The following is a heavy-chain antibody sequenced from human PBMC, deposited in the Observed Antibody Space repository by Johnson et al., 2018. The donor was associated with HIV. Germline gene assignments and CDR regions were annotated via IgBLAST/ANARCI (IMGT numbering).Heavy chain of an antibody. Sequence: VQLVESGGGVVRPGGSLRLSCAASGFTFDDYAMSWVRQGPRKGLEWVSGINWNGGSTGYVDSVKGRFTISRDNAKNSLYLQMNSLKTEDTAVYYCTTPGYDTEDAFDIWGQGTMVTVSS. CDR2: INWNGGST. V-gene: IGHV3-20*04. D-gene: IGHD3-9*01. CDR1: GFTFDDYA. J-gene: IGHJ3*02. CDR3: TTPGYDTEDAFDI.